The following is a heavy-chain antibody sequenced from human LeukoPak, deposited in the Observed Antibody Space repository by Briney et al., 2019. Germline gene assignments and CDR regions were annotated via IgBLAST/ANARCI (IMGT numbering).Heavy chain of an antibody. CDR2: IYYSGST. CDR1: GGSISSYY. D-gene: IGHD1-1*01. Sequence: PSETLSLTCTVSGGSISSYYWSWIRQPPGKGLEWIGYIYYSGSTNYNPSLKSRVTISVDTSKNQFSPKLSSVTAADTAVYYRARVRGHDGFYYYYYYMDVWGKGTTVTVSS. J-gene: IGHJ6*03. V-gene: IGHV4-59*01. CDR3: ARVRGHDGFYYYYYYMDV.